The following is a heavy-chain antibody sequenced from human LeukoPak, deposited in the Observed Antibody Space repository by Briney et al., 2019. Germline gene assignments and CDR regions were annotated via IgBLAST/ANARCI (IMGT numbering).Heavy chain of an antibody. CDR1: GFTFTSYA. V-gene: IGHV3-23*01. Sequence: GGSLRLSCAVSGFTFTSYAMSWVRQAPGKGLEWVSTISGSGGSTYYADSVKGRFTISRDNSKNTLHLQMNSLRAEDTAVYYCARVSIVVVPAAMYYGMDVWGQGTTVTVSS. CDR2: ISGSGGST. CDR3: ARVSIVVVPAAMYYGMDV. D-gene: IGHD2-2*01. J-gene: IGHJ6*02.